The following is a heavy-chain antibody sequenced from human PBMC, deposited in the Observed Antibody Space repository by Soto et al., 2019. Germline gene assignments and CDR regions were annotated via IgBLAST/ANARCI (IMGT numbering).Heavy chain of an antibody. J-gene: IGHJ6*02. V-gene: IGHV3-48*03. CDR2: ISSSGSTI. CDR3: ARGMGFGELHYGMDV. D-gene: IGHD3-10*01. Sequence: EVQLVESGGGLVQPGGSLRLSCAASGFTFSSYEMNWVRQAPGKGLEWVSYISSSGSTIYYADSVKGRFTISRDNAKNSLYLQMNSLRAEDTAVYYCARGMGFGELHYGMDVWGPGTTVTVSS. CDR1: GFTFSSYE.